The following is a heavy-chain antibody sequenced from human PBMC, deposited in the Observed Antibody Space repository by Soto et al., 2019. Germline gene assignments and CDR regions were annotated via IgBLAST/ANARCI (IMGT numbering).Heavy chain of an antibody. V-gene: IGHV1-18*04. CDR2: INAYNGNT. J-gene: IGHJ4*02. CDR3: ARSWYCSGGSCYSDY. Sequence: ASVKVSCTASGHTFTSYCIRWVRQAPGQGLEWMGIINAYNGNTNYAQKFQGRVTMTTDTSTSTAYMGLRSLRSDDTAVYYCARSWYCSGGSCYSDYWGQGTLVTVSS. CDR1: GHTFTSYC. D-gene: IGHD2-15*01.